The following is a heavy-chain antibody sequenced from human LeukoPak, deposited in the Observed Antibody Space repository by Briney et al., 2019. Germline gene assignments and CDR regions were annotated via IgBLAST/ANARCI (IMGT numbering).Heavy chain of an antibody. CDR1: GGSLSSYY. CDR2: IYYSGST. J-gene: IGHJ6*03. V-gene: IGHV4-59*01. CDR3: ARAEYSNYYYYYYMDV. Sequence: SETLSLTCTVSGGSLSSYYWSWIRQPPGKGLEWVGYIYYSGSTNYNPSLKRRVTISVDTSKNQFSPKLSSVTAADTAVYYCARAEYSNYYYYYYMDVWGKGTTVTVSS. D-gene: IGHD6-6*01.